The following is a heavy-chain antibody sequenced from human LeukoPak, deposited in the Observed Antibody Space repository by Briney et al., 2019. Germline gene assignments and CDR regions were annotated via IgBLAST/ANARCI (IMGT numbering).Heavy chain of an antibody. J-gene: IGHJ4*02. CDR1: GFDFSIYG. CDR2: INSRGNYI. Sequence: GESLRLSCAASGFDFSIYGMNWVRQAPGKGLEWVSSINSRGNYIYYSDSLKGRFTISRDSARSSLYLQMSSLRAEDTAVYYCARRREHGSGSDWLWGQGTLVTVSS. V-gene: IGHV3-21*01. CDR3: ARRREHGSGSDWL. D-gene: IGHD3-10*01.